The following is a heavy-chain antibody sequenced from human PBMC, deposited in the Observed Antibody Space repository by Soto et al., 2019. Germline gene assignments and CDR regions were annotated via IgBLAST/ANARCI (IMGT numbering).Heavy chain of an antibody. Sequence: LSLTCSVSGAALNSGNYYWSWIRQVPGKGLEWIRHIYVTGAADYNPSLRDRITISQDTSERQFSLNLRLVTAADTAVYYCARLRIATNNYKWFDPWGQGTLVTVSS. CDR3: ARLRIATNNYKWFDP. V-gene: IGHV4-31*03. J-gene: IGHJ5*02. CDR2: IYVTGAA. CDR1: GAALNSGNYY. D-gene: IGHD2-21*01.